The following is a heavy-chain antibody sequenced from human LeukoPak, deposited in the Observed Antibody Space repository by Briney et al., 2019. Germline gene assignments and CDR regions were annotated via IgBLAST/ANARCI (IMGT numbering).Heavy chain of an antibody. CDR2: IYYSGST. Sequence: SETLSLTCTVSGGSVSSGSYYWSWIRQPPGKGLEWIGYIYYSGSTNYNPSLKSRVTISVDTSKNQFSLKLSSVTAADTAVYYCARVHLTGYHNEFPRFDYWGQGTLVTVSS. CDR1: GGSVSSGSYY. D-gene: IGHD3-9*01. CDR3: ARVHLTGYHNEFPRFDY. V-gene: IGHV4-61*01. J-gene: IGHJ4*02.